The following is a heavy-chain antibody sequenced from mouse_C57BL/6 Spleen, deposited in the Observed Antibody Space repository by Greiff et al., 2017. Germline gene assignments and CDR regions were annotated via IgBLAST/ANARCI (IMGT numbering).Heavy chain of an antibody. J-gene: IGHJ4*01. CDR1: GFTFSDYG. Sequence: EVHLVESGGGLVKPGGSLKLSCAASGFTFSDYGMHWVRQAPEKGLEWVAYISSGSSTIYYADTVKGRFTISRDNAKNTLFLQMTSLRSEDTAMYYCARQYYGSSYYAMDYWGQGTSVTVSS. CDR3: ARQYYGSSYYAMDY. D-gene: IGHD1-1*01. V-gene: IGHV5-17*01. CDR2: ISSGSSTI.